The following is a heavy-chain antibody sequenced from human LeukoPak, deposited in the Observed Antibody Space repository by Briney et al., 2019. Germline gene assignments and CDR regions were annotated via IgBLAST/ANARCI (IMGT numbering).Heavy chain of an antibody. Sequence: RASVKVSCKVSGYTLNEVSMHWVREAPGKGLEWMGRFDPEDGETIYAQRFQGRVTMTEDTSTDTAYMELSSLRSEDTAVFYCATQGATDYYDYWGQGTLVTVSS. D-gene: IGHD3-9*01. V-gene: IGHV1-24*01. CDR1: GYTLNEVS. CDR2: FDPEDGET. J-gene: IGHJ4*02. CDR3: ATQGATDYYDY.